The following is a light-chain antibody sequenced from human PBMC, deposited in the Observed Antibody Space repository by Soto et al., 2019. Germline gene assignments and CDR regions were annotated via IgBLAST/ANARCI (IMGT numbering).Light chain of an antibody. Sequence: AIQMTQSPSSLSASVGDRVTITCRASQVIRNDLGWYQQKPGKAPKLLIYGASNLQSGVPSRFSGSGSGTDFTLTIPSLQPEDCATYYCLHDHNYPWTFGQGTKVDIK. CDR2: GAS. J-gene: IGKJ1*01. V-gene: IGKV1-6*01. CDR1: QVIRND. CDR3: LHDHNYPWT.